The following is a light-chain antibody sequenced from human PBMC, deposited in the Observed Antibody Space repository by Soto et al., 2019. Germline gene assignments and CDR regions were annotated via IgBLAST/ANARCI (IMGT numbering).Light chain of an antibody. Sequence: QSALTQPASVSGSPGQSITISCTGTRSDVGTSNSVSWYQQHADKAPKLMIYEVSNRPSGVSNRFSGSKSVYTASLTISGLQAEDEADYYCCSYTSSATLVFGGGTKVTVL. CDR3: CSYTSSATLV. CDR1: RSDVGTSNS. CDR2: EVS. V-gene: IGLV2-14*01. J-gene: IGLJ2*01.